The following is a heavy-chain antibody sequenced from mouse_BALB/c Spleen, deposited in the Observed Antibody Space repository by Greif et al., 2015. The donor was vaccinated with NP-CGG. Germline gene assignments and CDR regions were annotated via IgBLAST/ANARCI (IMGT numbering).Heavy chain of an antibody. CDR1: GFTFSSYA. CDR3: ARGGGLGQGLAY. Sequence: EVQLVESGGGLVKPGGSLKLSCAASGFTFSSYAMSWVRQTPEKRLEWVASISSGGSTYYPDSVKGRFTISRDNARNILYLQMSSLRSEDTAMYYCARGGGLGQGLAYWGQGTLVTVSA. V-gene: IGHV5-6-5*01. J-gene: IGHJ3*01. CDR2: ISSGGST. D-gene: IGHD4-1*01.